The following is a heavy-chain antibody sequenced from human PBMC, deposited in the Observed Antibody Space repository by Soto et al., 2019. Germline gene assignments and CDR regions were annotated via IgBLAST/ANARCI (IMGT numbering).Heavy chain of an antibody. Sequence: ASVEVSCKASGFSFTGYYIHWLRQAPGQGLEWMGWINAHSGGTEYAQKFQGRVTLTRDTSIATAYLTPTGLTSDDTALYYCAKDLTRQLAYWLDPWDQETKVSVAS. D-gene: IGHD6-6*01. CDR1: GFSFTGYY. J-gene: IGHJ5*02. CDR2: INAHSGGT. CDR3: AKDLTRQLAYWLDP. V-gene: IGHV1-2*02.